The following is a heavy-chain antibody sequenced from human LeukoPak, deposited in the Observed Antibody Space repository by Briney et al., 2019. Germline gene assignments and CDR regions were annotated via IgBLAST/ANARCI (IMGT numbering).Heavy chain of an antibody. CDR1: GFTFSSYS. CDR2: INGQSTSM. CDR3: ARDNLWAFDI. D-gene: IGHD3-10*01. Sequence: HAGGSLRLSCEASGFTFSSYSMNWVRQAPGKGLERVSNINGQSTSMDYADSVKGRFSISRDRAKNSLFLQMNSLRDEDTAVYYCARDNLWAFDIWGQGTMVTVSS. V-gene: IGHV3-48*02. J-gene: IGHJ3*02.